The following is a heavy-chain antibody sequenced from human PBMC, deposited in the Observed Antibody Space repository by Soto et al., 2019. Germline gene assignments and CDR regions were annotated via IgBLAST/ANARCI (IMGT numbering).Heavy chain of an antibody. J-gene: IGHJ4*02. CDR2: INPSGGST. V-gene: IGHV1-46*01. D-gene: IGHD3-10*01. Sequence: QVQLVQSGAEVKKPGASVKVSCKASGYTFTSYYMHWVRQAPGQGLEWMGIINPSGGSTSYAQKFQGRVTMTRDTSTSTVYMELSSLRSEDTAVYYCAREMMGLASGRMVRESKRFDYWGQGTLVTVSS. CDR3: AREMMGLASGRMVRESKRFDY. CDR1: GYTFTSYY.